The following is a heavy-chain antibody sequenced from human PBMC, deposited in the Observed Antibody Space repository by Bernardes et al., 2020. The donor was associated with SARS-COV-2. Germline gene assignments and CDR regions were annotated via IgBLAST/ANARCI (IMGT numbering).Heavy chain of an antibody. J-gene: IGHJ4*02. CDR3: ARGAADSTLKYYYDGSGYYNVRNWFDY. Sequence: SETLSLTCTVSGGSISSGGNYWSWIRQHPGKGLEWIGYIYYTGSTYYNPSLKSRLTISLDTSMNQISLNLRSVTAADTAVYYCARGAADSTLKYYYDGSGYYNVRNWFDYWGQGTLVTVSS. D-gene: IGHD3-22*01. V-gene: IGHV4-31*03. CDR2: IYYTGST. CDR1: GGSISSGGNY.